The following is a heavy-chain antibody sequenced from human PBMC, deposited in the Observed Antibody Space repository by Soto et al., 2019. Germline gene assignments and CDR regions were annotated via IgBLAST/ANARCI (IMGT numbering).Heavy chain of an antibody. CDR3: ARHQAGIYPSFDY. V-gene: IGHV5-10-1*01. Sequence: GESLKISCKGSGYSFSSYWISWVRQMPGKGLEWMGRINPSDSYTNYSPSFQGHVTISADKSISTAYLQWSSLTASDTAIYYCARHQAGIYPSFDYWGQGTLVTVSS. CDR2: INPSDSYT. D-gene: IGHD1-26*01. J-gene: IGHJ4*02. CDR1: GYSFSSYW.